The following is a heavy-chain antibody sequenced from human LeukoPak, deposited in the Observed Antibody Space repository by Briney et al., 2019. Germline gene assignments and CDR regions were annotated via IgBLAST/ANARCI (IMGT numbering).Heavy chain of an antibody. Sequence: GGSLRLSCAASGFTFSSYGMHWVRQAPGKGLEWVAFIRYDGSNKYYADSVKGRFTISRDNSKNTLYLQMNSLRAEDTAVYYCAKAYYYDSSALDYWGQGTLVTVSS. J-gene: IGHJ4*02. V-gene: IGHV3-30*02. CDR1: GFTFSSYG. D-gene: IGHD3-22*01. CDR2: IRYDGSNK. CDR3: AKAYYYDSSALDY.